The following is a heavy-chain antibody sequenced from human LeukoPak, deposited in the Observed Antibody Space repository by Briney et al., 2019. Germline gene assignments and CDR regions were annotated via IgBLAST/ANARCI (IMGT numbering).Heavy chain of an antibody. D-gene: IGHD3-10*01. J-gene: IGHJ5*02. CDR3: ATLGGTERDYYGSGSSWFDP. CDR2: FDPEDGET. Sequence: ASVTVSCKVSGYTLTELSMHWVRQAPGKGLEWMGGFDPEDGETIYAQKFQGRVTMTEDTSTDTAYMELSSLRSEDTGVYYCATLGGTERDYYGSGSSWFDPWGQGTLVIVSS. CDR1: GYTLTELS. V-gene: IGHV1-24*01.